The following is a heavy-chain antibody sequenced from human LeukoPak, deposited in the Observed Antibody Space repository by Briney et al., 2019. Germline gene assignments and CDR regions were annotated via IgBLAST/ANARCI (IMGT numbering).Heavy chain of an antibody. V-gene: IGHV4-30-4*07. CDR1: GGSISSGGYS. CDR2: IYYSRST. D-gene: IGHD5-18*01. J-gene: IGHJ4*02. Sequence: PSETLSLTCAVSGGSISSGGYSWSWIRQPPGKGLEWIGYIYYSRSTYYNPSLKSRVTISVDTSKNQFSLKLSSVTAADTAVYYCARGAANFDYWGQGTLVTVSS. CDR3: ARGAANFDY.